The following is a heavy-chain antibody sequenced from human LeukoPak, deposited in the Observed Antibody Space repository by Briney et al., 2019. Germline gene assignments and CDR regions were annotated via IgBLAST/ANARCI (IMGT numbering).Heavy chain of an antibody. CDR3: GSSKWYALFDS. J-gene: IGHJ4*02. V-gene: IGHV4-39*01. Sequence: SETLSLTCAVSGGSFRTSSHYWGWIRQPPGKGLEWIGTIYYSGSTYYNPSLKSRVTISADTSRNQFSLRLSSVTAADTAVYYCGSSKWYALFDSWGQGSLVTVSS. CDR1: GGSFRTSSHY. CDR2: IYYSGST. D-gene: IGHD6-13*01.